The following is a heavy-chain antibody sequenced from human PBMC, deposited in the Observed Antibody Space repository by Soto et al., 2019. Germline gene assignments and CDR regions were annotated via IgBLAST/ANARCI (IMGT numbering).Heavy chain of an antibody. CDR1: GGSISSGGYY. D-gene: IGHD3-3*01. CDR2: IYYSGST. V-gene: IGHV4-31*03. Sequence: QVQLQESGPGLVKPSQTLSLTCTVSGGSISSGGYYWSGIRQHPGKGLEWIGYIYYSGSTYYNPSLKSRVTISVDTSKNQFSLKLSSVTAADTAVYYCARDRRFRAKGPGEIDYWGQGTLVTVSS. CDR3: ARDRRFRAKGPGEIDY. J-gene: IGHJ4*02.